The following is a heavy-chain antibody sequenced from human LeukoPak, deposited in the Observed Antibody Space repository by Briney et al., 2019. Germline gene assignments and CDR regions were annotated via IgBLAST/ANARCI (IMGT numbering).Heavy chain of an antibody. Sequence: SETLSLTCTGSGGSISSSSYYWGWIRQPPGKGLEWIGSIYYSGSTYYTPSLKSRVTISVDTSKNQFSLKLSSVTAADTAVYYCARLSWVFGAFWYWGQGTLVTVSS. V-gene: IGHV4-39*01. D-gene: IGHD3-3*01. CDR3: ARLSWVFGAFWY. CDR1: GGSISSSSYY. CDR2: IYYSGST. J-gene: IGHJ4*02.